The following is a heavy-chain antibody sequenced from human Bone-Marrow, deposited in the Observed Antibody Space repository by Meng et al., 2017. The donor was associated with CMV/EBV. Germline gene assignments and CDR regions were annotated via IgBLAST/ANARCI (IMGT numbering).Heavy chain of an antibody. CDR1: GFTFSDYY. D-gene: IGHD2-2*01. CDR3: AREYCSSSICYMDY. J-gene: IGHJ4*02. Sequence: GESLKISCAASGFTFSDYYMSWIRQAPGKGLEWVSYISSSSSDIYYADSVKGRFTISRDNAKNSLYLQMNSLRAEDTAVYYCAREYCSSSICYMDYWGQGTLVTVSS. CDR2: ISSSSSDI. V-gene: IGHV3-11*06.